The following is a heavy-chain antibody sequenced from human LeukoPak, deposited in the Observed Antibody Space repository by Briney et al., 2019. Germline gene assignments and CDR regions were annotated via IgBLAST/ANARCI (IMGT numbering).Heavy chain of an antibody. CDR1: GGSFSGYY. CDR2: INHSGST. J-gene: IGHJ4*02. V-gene: IGHV4-34*01. D-gene: IGHD6-13*01. CDR3: AKAYSSSPPEY. Sequence: KPSETLSLTCAVYGGSFSGYYWSWIRQPPGKGLEWIGEINHSGSTNYNPSLKSRVTISVDTSKNQFSLKLSSVTAADTAVYYCAKAYSSSPPEYWGQGTLVTVSS.